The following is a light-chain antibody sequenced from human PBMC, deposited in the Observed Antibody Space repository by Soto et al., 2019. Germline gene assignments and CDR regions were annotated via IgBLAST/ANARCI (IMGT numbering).Light chain of an antibody. CDR1: XSNIGSNT. Sequence: QSVLTQPPSASGTPGXXVXISWSGXXSNIGSNTVNWYXXPXGXXPXXXXXSNNQRPSGVPDRFSGSTSGTSASLAISGLQSEDEADYYCAAWDDSLNGFYVFGTGTKATVL. CDR2: SNN. J-gene: IGLJ1*01. CDR3: AAWDDSLNGFYV. V-gene: IGLV1-44*01.